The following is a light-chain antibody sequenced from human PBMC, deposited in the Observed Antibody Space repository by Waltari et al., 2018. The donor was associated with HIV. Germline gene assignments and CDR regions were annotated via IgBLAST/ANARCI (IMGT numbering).Light chain of an antibody. CDR1: QGIAHA. CDR3: QQFNSYPNT. J-gene: IGKJ4*01. Sequence: AIQLTQSPSSLSASVGDRVTLTCRASQGIAHALAWYQQKPGKPPKVLIFYASNFEGGVSSRFSGSGSGTEFTLTINSLQPEDFATYFCQQFNSYPNTFGGGTKVEIK. V-gene: IGKV1-13*02. CDR2: YAS.